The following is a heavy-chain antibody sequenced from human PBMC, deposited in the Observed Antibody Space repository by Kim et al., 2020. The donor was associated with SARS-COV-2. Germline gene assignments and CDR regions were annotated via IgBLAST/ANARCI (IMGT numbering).Heavy chain of an antibody. Sequence: GRFTISRDNSKNTLYLQMNSLRAEDTAVYYCARDYYDSSGYSYGYYFDYWGQGTLVTVSS. D-gene: IGHD3-22*01. V-gene: IGHV3-30*01. CDR3: ARDYYDSSGYSYGYYFDY. J-gene: IGHJ4*02.